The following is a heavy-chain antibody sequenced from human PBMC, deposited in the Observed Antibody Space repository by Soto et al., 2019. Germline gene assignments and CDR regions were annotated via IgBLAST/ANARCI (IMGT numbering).Heavy chain of an antibody. CDR3: ARHRPPTMVRGVRALSWFDP. CDR1: GYSFTSYW. V-gene: IGHV5-10-1*01. CDR2: IDPSDSYT. D-gene: IGHD3-10*01. Sequence: RGESLKISCKGSGYSFTSYWISWVRQMPGKGLEWMGRIDPSDSYTNYSPSFQGHVTISADKSISTAYLQWSSLKASDTAMYYCARHRPPTMVRGVRALSWFDPWGQGTLVTVSS. J-gene: IGHJ5*02.